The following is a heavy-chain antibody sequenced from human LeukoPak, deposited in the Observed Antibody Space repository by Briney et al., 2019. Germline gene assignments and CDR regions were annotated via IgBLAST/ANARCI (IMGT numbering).Heavy chain of an antibody. J-gene: IGHJ3*02. V-gene: IGHV3-7*01. Sequence: GGSLRLSCAASGFTFSSYWMSWVRQAPGKGREWVANIKQDGSEKYYVDSVKGRFTISGDNAKNSLYLQMNSLRAEDTAVYYCASSTWELRGAAFDIWGQGTMVTVSS. CDR3: ASSTWELRGAAFDI. CDR1: GFTFSSYW. D-gene: IGHD1-26*01. CDR2: IKQDGSEK.